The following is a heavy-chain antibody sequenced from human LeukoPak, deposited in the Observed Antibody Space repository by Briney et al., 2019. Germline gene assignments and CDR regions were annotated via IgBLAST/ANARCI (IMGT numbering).Heavy chain of an antibody. Sequence: GASVKVSCKASGYTFTSYGISWVRQAPGQGLEWMGWISAYNGNTNYAQKLQGRVTVTTDTSTSTAYMELRSLRSDDTAVYYCASSDRYCTNGVCYYNWFDPWGQGTLVTVSS. CDR2: ISAYNGNT. D-gene: IGHD2-8*01. CDR1: GYTFTSYG. V-gene: IGHV1-18*01. J-gene: IGHJ5*02. CDR3: ASSDRYCTNGVCYYNWFDP.